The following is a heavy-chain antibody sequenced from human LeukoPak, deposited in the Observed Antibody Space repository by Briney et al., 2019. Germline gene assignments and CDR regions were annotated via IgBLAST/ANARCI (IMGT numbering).Heavy chain of an antibody. CDR2: INPNSGGT. CDR3: ARDRTAMVRGVINY. V-gene: IGHV1-2*02. J-gene: IGHJ4*02. CDR1: GYTFTGYY. Sequence: ASVKVSCKASGYTFTGYYMHWVRQAPRQGLEWMGWINPNSGGTNYAQKFQGRVTMTRDTSISTAYMELSRLRSDDTAVYYCARDRTAMVRGVINYWGQGTLVTVSS. D-gene: IGHD3-10*01.